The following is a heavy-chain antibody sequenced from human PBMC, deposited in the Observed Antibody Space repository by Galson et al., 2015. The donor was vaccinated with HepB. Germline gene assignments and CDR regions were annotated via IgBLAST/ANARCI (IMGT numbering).Heavy chain of an antibody. CDR1: GFIFSSYA. J-gene: IGHJ4*02. CDR3: ARSYYTGWQIDY. D-gene: IGHD3-22*01. CDR2: ISHDGGNQ. V-gene: IGHV3-30-3*01. Sequence: SLRLSCAASGFIFSSYAMDWVRQAPGKGLEWVAVISHDGGNQYYADSVRGRFSVARDNTKNTLYVQMNSLRAEDTAVYYCARSYYTGWQIDYWGQGALVTVSS.